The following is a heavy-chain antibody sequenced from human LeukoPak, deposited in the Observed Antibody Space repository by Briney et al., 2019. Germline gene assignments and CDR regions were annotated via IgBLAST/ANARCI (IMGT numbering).Heavy chain of an antibody. Sequence: SETLSLTCAVSGDSISSGYYWGWIRQPPGKGLEWIGSIYHSGSTYYNPSLKSRVTISVDTSKNQFSLKLSSVTAADTAVYYCARAIFDWGYNWFDPWGQGTLVTVSS. V-gene: IGHV4-38-2*01. CDR2: IYHSGST. CDR3: ARAIFDWGYNWFDP. J-gene: IGHJ5*02. D-gene: IGHD3-9*01. CDR1: GDSISSGYY.